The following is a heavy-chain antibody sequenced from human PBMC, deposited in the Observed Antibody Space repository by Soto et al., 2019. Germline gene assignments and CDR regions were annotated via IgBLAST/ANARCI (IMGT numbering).Heavy chain of an antibody. CDR1: GFTFSNSW. Sequence: GGSLRLSCAASGFTFSNSWMNWVRQAPGKGLEWVGRIKSKTDGGTTDYAAPVKGRFTISRDDSKNTLYLQMNSLKTEDTAVYYCTTDFCGGDCYSVLWSYWGQGTLVTVSS. J-gene: IGHJ4*02. D-gene: IGHD2-21*02. CDR3: TTDFCGGDCYSVLWSY. CDR2: IKSKTDGGTT. V-gene: IGHV3-15*07.